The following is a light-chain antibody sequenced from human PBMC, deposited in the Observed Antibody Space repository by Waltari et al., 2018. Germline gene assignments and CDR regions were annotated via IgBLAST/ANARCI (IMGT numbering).Light chain of an antibody. V-gene: IGLV7-43*01. Sequence: QTVVTQEPSLTVSPGGTVTLTCSSSTGAVPSGYSPNWFQQRPGQAPRALIYSTNNKHSWTPARFSGSLLGGKAALTLSGVQPEDEAEYYCLLYYGGFWVFGGGTKLTVL. J-gene: IGLJ3*02. CDR1: TGAVPSGYS. CDR2: STN. CDR3: LLYYGGFWV.